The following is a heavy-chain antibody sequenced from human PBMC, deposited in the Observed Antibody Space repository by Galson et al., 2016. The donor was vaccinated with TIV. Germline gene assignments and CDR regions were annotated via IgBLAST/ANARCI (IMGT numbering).Heavy chain of an antibody. D-gene: IGHD2-2*01. CDR3: TTDPFDQVLWGELSS. CDR2: IKSHIDDGTT. V-gene: IGHV3-15*01. CDR1: GFTFHNAW. Sequence: SLRLSCAASGFTFHNAWMSWVRQAPGKGLEWVARIKSHIDDGTTDYAAPVRGRFTISRDDSTSTLYLQMNRLKLEDTALYYCTTDPFDQVLWGELSSWGRGTLVTVSS. J-gene: IGHJ5*02.